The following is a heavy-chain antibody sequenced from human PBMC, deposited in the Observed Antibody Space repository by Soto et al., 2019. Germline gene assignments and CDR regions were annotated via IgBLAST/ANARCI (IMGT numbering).Heavy chain of an antibody. D-gene: IGHD6-19*01. CDR3: GRGGLAVSGTYDY. J-gene: IGHJ4*02. V-gene: IGHV1-18*01. CDR1: GYTFINYG. CDR2: ISGSNGDT. Sequence: VQLVQSGAEVKESGASVKVSCKASGYTFINYGVAWVRRAPGQGPEWMDWISGSNGDTKYAQNLQNRVSLTTDTSTNTAYMELRSLRPDDTAIYFCGRGGLAVSGTYDYWGQGTLVTVSS.